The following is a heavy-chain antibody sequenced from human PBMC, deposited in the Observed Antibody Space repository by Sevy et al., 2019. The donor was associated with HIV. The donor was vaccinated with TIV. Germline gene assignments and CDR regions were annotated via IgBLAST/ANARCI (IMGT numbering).Heavy chain of an antibody. CDR3: ARGPGYRSGGSCHRLDY. CDR2: ISAYNGNT. J-gene: IGHJ4*02. CDR1: GYTFTSYG. V-gene: IGHV1-18*04. D-gene: IGHD2-15*01. Sequence: ASVKVSCKASGYTFTSYGISWVRQAPGQGLEWMGWISAYNGNTNYAQKLQGRVTMTTDTSTSTAYMELRSLRSDDTAVYYCARGPGYRSGGSCHRLDYWGQGTLVTVSS.